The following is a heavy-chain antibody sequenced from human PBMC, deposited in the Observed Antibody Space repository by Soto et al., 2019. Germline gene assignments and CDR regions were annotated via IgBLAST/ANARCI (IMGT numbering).Heavy chain of an antibody. V-gene: IGHV3-30-3*01. J-gene: IGHJ4*02. CDR3: ARDTKYSSSPLIIDY. CDR1: GFTFSSYA. CDR2: ISYDGSNK. D-gene: IGHD6-6*01. Sequence: QVQLVESGGGVVQPGRSLRLSCAASGFTFSSYAMHWVRQAPGKGLEWVAVISYDGSNKYYADSVKGRFTISRDNSKNTLYLQMNSLRAEDTAVYYCARDTKYSSSPLIIDYWGQGTLVTVSS.